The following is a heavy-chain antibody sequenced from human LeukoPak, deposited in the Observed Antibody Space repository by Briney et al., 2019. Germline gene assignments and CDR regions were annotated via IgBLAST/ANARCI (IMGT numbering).Heavy chain of an antibody. D-gene: IGHD3-10*01. J-gene: IGHJ4*02. V-gene: IGHV1-2*06. Sequence: ASVKVSCKXSGYTFSDYSIHWVRQAPGQGLEWMGRINSNSGGTNYAQNFQGRVTMTRDTSISTAYMEVSGLTSDDTAVYYCARGGSGSGYLYYFDSWGQGTLVSVSS. CDR3: ARGGSGSGYLYYFDS. CDR2: INSNSGGT. CDR1: GYTFSDYS.